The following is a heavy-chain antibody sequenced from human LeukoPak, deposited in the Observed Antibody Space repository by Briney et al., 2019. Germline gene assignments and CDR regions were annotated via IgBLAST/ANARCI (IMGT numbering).Heavy chain of an antibody. J-gene: IGHJ5*02. Sequence: PGTSLRLSCAASGFNFSSYAMHWVRQAPGEGLEWVGLISYGGIDKSYADSVKGRFTISRDSSKRALYLQMNSLRAEDTAVYYCAKGVVWSGYLNWFDPWGQGTLVTVSS. CDR2: ISYGGIDK. D-gene: IGHD3-3*01. V-gene: IGHV3-30*04. CDR1: GFNFSSYA. CDR3: AKGVVWSGYLNWFDP.